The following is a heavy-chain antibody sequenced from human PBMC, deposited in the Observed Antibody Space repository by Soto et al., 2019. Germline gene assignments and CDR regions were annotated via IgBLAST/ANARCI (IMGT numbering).Heavy chain of an antibody. Sequence: QVQLQESGPGLVKPSETLSLTCTVSGGSVSSGSYYWSWIRQPPGKGLEWIGYIYYSGSTNYNPSLKIRVTISVDTSKNQFSLKLSSVTAADTAVYYCARGRTENQYYYYYYGMDVWGQGTTVTVSS. CDR1: GGSVSSGSYY. V-gene: IGHV4-61*01. J-gene: IGHJ6*02. CDR2: IYYSGST. CDR3: ARGRTENQYYYYYYGMDV.